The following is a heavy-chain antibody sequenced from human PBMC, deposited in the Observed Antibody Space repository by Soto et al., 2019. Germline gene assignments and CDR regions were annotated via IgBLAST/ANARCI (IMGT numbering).Heavy chain of an antibody. J-gene: IGHJ5*02. V-gene: IGHV1-8*01. CDR2: MNPNSGNT. D-gene: IGHD5-12*01. CDR3: ARGVDIVATVWFDP. Sequence: QVQLVQSGAEVKKPGASVKVSCKASGYTFTSYDINWVRQATGQGLEWMGWMNPNSGNTGYAQKVQGRVTMTRNTSISTAYMELSSLRSEDTAVYYCARGVDIVATVWFDPWGQGTLVTVSS. CDR1: GYTFTSYD.